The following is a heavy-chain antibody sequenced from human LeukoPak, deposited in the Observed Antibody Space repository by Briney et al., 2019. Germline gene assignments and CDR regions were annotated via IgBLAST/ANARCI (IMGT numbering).Heavy chain of an antibody. Sequence: ASVKVSCKASGYTFTDYYIHWVRQAPGQGLEWTGYINPHSGGTSSPQKFQGRVTMTTDASISTAYMELSRLTSDDTAVYYCAREGNGLLSKDLDYWGQGTLSPSPQ. CDR1: GYTFTDYY. D-gene: IGHD2-15*01. CDR2: INPHSGGT. CDR3: AREGNGLLSKDLDY. V-gene: IGHV1-2*02. J-gene: IGHJ4*02.